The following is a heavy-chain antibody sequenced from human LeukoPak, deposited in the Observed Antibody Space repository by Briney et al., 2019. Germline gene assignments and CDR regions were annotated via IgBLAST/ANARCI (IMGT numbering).Heavy chain of an antibody. V-gene: IGHV5-51*01. CDR1: GYSFTSYW. D-gene: IGHD3-22*01. CDR3: ARQYYYGSSGYSKSFDY. Sequence: GESLKISCKGSGYSFTSYWIGWVRQMPGKGLEWMGIIYPGDSDTRYSPSCQGQVTISADKSISTAYLQWSSLKASDTAMYYCARQYYYGSSGYSKSFDYWGQGTLVTVSS. J-gene: IGHJ4*02. CDR2: IYPGDSDT.